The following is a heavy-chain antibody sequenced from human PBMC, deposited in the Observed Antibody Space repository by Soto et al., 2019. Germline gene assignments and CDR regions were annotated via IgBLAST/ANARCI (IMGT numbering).Heavy chain of an antibody. CDR3: AKNQERELPRVIDF. J-gene: IGHJ4*02. CDR1: GLTFGNYA. D-gene: IGHD1-7*01. V-gene: IGHV3-23*01. CDR2: MSGSSSTT. Sequence: GSLRLSCATSGLTFGNYAMSWVRQAPGGGLEWVSSMSGSSSTTYYADSVRGRFTISRDRSKNTLYLQMSSLRAEDTALYYCAKNQERELPRVIDFWGQGTLVTVSS.